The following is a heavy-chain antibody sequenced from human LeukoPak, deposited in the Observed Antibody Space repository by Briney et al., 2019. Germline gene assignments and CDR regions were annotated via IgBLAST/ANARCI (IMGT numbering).Heavy chain of an antibody. J-gene: IGHJ5*02. Sequence: PGGSLRLSCSASGLTVSTNYLTWVRQAPGKGLEWVSVIYSGGNTYYADSVKGRFTISRDNSKNTLYLQMNSLRADDTAVYYCTRGPVGGFDAWGQGTLVAVSS. D-gene: IGHD1-26*01. CDR2: IYSGGNT. V-gene: IGHV3-53*01. CDR1: GLTVSTNY. CDR3: TRGPVGGFDA.